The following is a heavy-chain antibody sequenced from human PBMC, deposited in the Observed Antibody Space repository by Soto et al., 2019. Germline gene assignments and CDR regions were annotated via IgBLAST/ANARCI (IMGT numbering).Heavy chain of an antibody. D-gene: IGHD1-1*01. CDR3: AKSTDGNPGPYYFDY. J-gene: IGHJ4*02. CDR1: GFTFSSYA. V-gene: IGHV3-23*01. CDR2: ISGSGGST. Sequence: EVQLLESGGGLVQPGGSLRLSCAASGFTFSSYAMSWVRQAPGKGLEWVSAISGSGGSTYYADSVKGRFTISRDNSKNTLYLQMNSLRAEDTTVYYCAKSTDGNPGPYYFDYWGQGTLVTVSS.